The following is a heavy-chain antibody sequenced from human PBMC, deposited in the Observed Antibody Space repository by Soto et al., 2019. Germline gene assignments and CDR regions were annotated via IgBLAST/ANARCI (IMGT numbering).Heavy chain of an antibody. D-gene: IGHD6-6*01. Sequence: SETLSLTCAVSGGSIGTINWWTWVRQPPGKGLDWIGEIYQTGSTSYNPSLESRVTISIDKSKNQFSLKLRSVTAADTAVYYCARVSSSSAFGMDVWGQGTTVTVSS. CDR3: ARVSSSSAFGMDV. J-gene: IGHJ6*02. CDR1: GGSIGTINW. V-gene: IGHV4-4*02. CDR2: IYQTGST.